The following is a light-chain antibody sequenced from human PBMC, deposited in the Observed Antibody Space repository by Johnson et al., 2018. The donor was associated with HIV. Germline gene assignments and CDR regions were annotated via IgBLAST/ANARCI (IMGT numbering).Light chain of an antibody. J-gene: IGLJ1*01. CDR1: SSNIGNNY. Sequence: QSVLTQPPSVSAAPGQKVTISCSGSSSNIGNNYVSWYQQLPGTAPKLLIYENNKRPSGVPYRFSGSKSGTSASLAITGLRSEDEADYYCAAWDDSLNGPYVFGSWTKVTVL. CDR2: ENN. V-gene: IGLV1-51*02. CDR3: AAWDDSLNGPYV.